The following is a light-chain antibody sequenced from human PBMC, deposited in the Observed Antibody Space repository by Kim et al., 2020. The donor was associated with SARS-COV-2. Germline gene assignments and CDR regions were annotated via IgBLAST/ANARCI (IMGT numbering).Light chain of an antibody. CDR3: GTWDSSLSAYV. J-gene: IGLJ1*01. Sequence: GQKVTISCSGSSSNIGNNYVSWYQQLPGTAPKLLIYDNNKRPSGIPDRFSGSKSGTSATLGITGLQTGDEADYYCGTWDSSLSAYVFGTGTKVT. CDR2: DNN. V-gene: IGLV1-51*01. CDR1: SSNIGNNY.